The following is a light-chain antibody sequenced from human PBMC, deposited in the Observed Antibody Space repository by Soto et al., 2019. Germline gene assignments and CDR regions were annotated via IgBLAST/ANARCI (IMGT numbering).Light chain of an antibody. CDR3: QQYNNWPIT. V-gene: IGKV3-15*01. J-gene: IGKJ5*01. CDR1: QNINTI. CDR2: GAS. Sequence: VLTQSPATLSGSSGGGATLSYRAIQNINTILAWYQQKPGQAPRLLIYGASTRATGIPARFSGSGSGTEYTLTISSLQSEDFAVYYCQQYNNWPITFGQGTRLEIK.